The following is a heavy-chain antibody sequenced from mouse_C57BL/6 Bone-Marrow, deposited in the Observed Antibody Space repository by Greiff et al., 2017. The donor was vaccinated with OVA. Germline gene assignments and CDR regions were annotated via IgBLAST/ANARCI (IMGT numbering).Heavy chain of an antibody. D-gene: IGHD2-5*01. Sequence: EVKLVESGGGLVKPGGSLKLSCAASGFTFSDYGMHWVRQAPEKGLAWVAYISSGSSTIYYADTVKGRFTISRDNAKNTLFLQMTSLRSEDTAMYYCAREDSKELYWYFDVWGTGTTVTVSS. CDR1: GFTFSDYG. CDR3: AREDSKELYWYFDV. CDR2: ISSGSSTI. J-gene: IGHJ1*03. V-gene: IGHV5-17*01.